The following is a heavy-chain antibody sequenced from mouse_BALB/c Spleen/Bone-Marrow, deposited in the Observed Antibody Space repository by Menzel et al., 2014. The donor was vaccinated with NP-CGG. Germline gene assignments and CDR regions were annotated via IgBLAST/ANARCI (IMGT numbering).Heavy chain of an antibody. CDR2: ISSGGHDT. D-gene: IGHD2-4*01. CDR3: SKDGGYDYSYYFDY. CDR1: GFTFSSYS. V-gene: IGHV5-6-4*01. Sequence: EVQLQQSGGGLVKPGGSLKLSCAASGFTFSSYSMSWVRQTPEERLEWVATISSGGHDTYYPDSVKGRFTISRDNAKNTLYLQMSSLKSEDTAVYYCSKDGGYDYSYYFDYWGQGTTLTVSS. J-gene: IGHJ2*01.